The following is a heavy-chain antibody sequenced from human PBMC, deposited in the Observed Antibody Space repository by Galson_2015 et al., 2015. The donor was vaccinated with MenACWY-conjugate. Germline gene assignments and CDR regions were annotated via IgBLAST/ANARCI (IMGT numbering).Heavy chain of an antibody. D-gene: IGHD6-19*01. V-gene: IGHV3-64D*06. J-gene: IGHJ4*02. Sequence: SLRLSCAASGFTFSSYAMHWVRQAPGKGLEYVSAISSNGGSTYYADSVKGRFTISRDNSKNTLYLQMSSLRAEDTAVYYCVKMYSSGWIGSDYWGQGTLVTVSS. CDR2: ISSNGGST. CDR3: VKMYSSGWIGSDY. CDR1: GFTFSSYA.